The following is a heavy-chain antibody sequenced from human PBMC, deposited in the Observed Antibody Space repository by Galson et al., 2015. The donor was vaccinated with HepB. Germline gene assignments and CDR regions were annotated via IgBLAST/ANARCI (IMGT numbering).Heavy chain of an antibody. J-gene: IGHJ4*02. D-gene: IGHD2-2*01. Sequence: LSLTCTVSGGSISSGGYYWSWIRQHPGKGLEWIGYIYYSGSTYYNPSLKSRVTISVDTSKNQFSLKLSSVTAADTAVYYCARDRSSTSCCFDYWGQGTLVTVSS. CDR1: GGSISSGGYY. CDR2: IYYSGST. V-gene: IGHV4-31*03. CDR3: ARDRSSTSCCFDY.